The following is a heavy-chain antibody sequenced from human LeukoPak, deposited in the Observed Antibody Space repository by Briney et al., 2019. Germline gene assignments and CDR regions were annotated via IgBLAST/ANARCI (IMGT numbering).Heavy chain of an antibody. J-gene: IGHJ4*02. CDR2: IKPDGSEK. CDR1: GFTFSTYW. D-gene: IGHD1-26*01. CDR3: ARGQSWAFDF. V-gene: IGHV3-7*05. Sequence: PGGSLRLSCAASGFTFSTYWMSWVRQAPGKGLQWVVNIKPDGSEKYYVDSVKGRFTISRDNAKNSVDLQMNSLRVEDTAVYYCARGQSWAFDFWGQGTLATVSS.